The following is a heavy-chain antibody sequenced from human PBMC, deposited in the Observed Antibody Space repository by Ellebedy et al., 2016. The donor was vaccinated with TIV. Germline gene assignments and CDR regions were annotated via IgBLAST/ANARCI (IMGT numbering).Heavy chain of an antibody. CDR3: ARDGVEDYFDY. CDR1: VVSISDYY. CDR2: VYHTGST. D-gene: IGHD3-10*01. J-gene: IGHJ4*02. Sequence: MPSETLSLTCSVSVVSISDYYWSWIRQPPGQGLEWIGYVYHTGSTNYNPSLRSRVTLAVDTPKNEFSLKLSSVTTADTAIYYCARDGVEDYFDYWGQGLLVTVSS. V-gene: IGHV4-59*01.